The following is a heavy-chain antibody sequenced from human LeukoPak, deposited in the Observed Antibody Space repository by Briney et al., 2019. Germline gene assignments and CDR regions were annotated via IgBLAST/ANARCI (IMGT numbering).Heavy chain of an antibody. CDR3: ARDPGIAVAKTISTWFDP. Sequence: SETLSLTCTVSGGSISSSSYYWGWIRQPPGKGLEWIGSIYYSGSTYYNPSLKSRVTISVDTSKNQFSLKLSSVTGADTAVYYCARDPGIAVAKTISTWFDPWGQGTLVTVSS. CDR1: GGSISSSSYY. V-gene: IGHV4-39*01. CDR2: IYYSGST. J-gene: IGHJ5*02. D-gene: IGHD6-19*01.